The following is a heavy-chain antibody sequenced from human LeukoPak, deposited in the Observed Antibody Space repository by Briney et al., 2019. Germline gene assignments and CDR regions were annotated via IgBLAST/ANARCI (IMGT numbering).Heavy chain of an antibody. CDR1: GYSFTSYW. CDR3: ARQYYDFWSGYYAFDI. Sequence: GESLKISCKGSGYSFTSYWIGWVRQMPGKGLEGMGIIYPGDSDTRYSPSFQGQVTISADKSISTAYLQWSSLKASDTAMYYCARQYYDFWSGYYAFDIWGQGTMVTVSS. V-gene: IGHV5-51*01. CDR2: IYPGDSDT. D-gene: IGHD3-3*01. J-gene: IGHJ3*02.